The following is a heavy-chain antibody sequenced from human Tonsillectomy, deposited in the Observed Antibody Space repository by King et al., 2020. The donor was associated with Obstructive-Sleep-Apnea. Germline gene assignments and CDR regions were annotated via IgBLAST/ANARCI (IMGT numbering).Heavy chain of an antibody. CDR2: IWYDGSNK. D-gene: IGHD3-16*01. J-gene: IGHJ4*02. Sequence: VQLVESGGRVVEPGGSLKLSCEASGFIFSSYGMHWVRQAPGKGLEWVAVIWYDGSNKFYEDSVKDRFSVSRDNSRNAVFLQMNNLRAEDTAIYFCAKDMGQQRWGIFDHWGQGTLVSVSS. CDR1: GFIFSSYG. CDR3: AKDMGQQRWGIFDH. V-gene: IGHV3-33*06.